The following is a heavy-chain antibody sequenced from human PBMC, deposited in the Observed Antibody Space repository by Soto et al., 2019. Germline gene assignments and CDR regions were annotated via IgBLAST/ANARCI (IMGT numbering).Heavy chain of an antibody. V-gene: IGHV1-46*01. D-gene: IGHD3-9*01. CDR2: INPSGGST. CDR1: GYTFTSYY. CDR3: ARDLNPLDYDILTGYLN. Sequence: GASVKVSCKASGYTFTSYYMHWVRQAPGQGLEWMGIINPSGGSTSYAQKFQGRVTMTRDTSTSTVYMELSSLRSEDTAVYYCARDLNPLDYDILTGYLNWGQGTLVTVSS. J-gene: IGHJ4*02.